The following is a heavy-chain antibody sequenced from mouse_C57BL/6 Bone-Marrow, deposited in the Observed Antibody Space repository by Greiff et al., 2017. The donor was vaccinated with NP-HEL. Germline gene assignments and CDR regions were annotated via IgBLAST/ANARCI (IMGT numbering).Heavy chain of an antibody. D-gene: IGHD1-1*01. J-gene: IGHJ2*01. CDR3: ARSGFITTVVAKDY. Sequence: QVQLKESGAELVKPGASVKISCKASGYAFSSYWMNWVKQRPGKGLEWIGQIYPGDGDTNYNGKFKGKATLTADKSSSTAYMQLSSLTSEDSAVYFCARSGFITTVVAKDYWGQGTTLTVSS. CDR1: GYAFSSYW. V-gene: IGHV1-80*01. CDR2: IYPGDGDT.